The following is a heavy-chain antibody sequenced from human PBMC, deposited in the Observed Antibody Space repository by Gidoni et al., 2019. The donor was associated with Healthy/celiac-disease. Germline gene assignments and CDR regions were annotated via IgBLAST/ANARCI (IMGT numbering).Heavy chain of an antibody. V-gene: IGHV4-34*01. D-gene: IGHD1-1*01. CDR3: ARGKTGTTWGDAFDI. Sequence: QVQLQQWGAGLLKPSETLSLTCAVYGGSFSGYYWSWIRQPPGKGLEWIGEINHSGSTNYNPSLKSRVTISVDTSKNQFSLKLSSVTAADTAVYYCARGKTGTTWGDAFDIWGQGTMVTVSS. J-gene: IGHJ3*02. CDR1: GGSFSGYY. CDR2: INHSGST.